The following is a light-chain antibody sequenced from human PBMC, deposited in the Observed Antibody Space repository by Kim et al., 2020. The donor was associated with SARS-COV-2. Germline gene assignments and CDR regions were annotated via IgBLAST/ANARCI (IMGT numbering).Light chain of an antibody. CDR1: QSISYYY. Sequence: EIVLTQSPGTLSLSPGERATLSCRASQSISYYYLAWYQQKPGQAPRLLIYGTSNRDTGIPDRFSGSGSGTDFTLTISRLESEDFAVYYCQQYCGALTFGGGTKVEIK. J-gene: IGKJ4*01. V-gene: IGKV3-20*01. CDR3: QQYCGALT. CDR2: GTS.